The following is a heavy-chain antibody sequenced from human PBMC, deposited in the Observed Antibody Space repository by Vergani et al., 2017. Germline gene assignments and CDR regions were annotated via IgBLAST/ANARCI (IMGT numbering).Heavy chain of an antibody. V-gene: IGHV2-5*04. D-gene: IGHD1-7*01. Sequence: QITLKESGPTLVKPTQTLTLTCTFSGFSLNTRGVSVAWIRQPPGKALDWLALIYWNDDQHYSPSLNNRVTITKDTSKNQVVLTMTNMDYVDTGTYYCVYRKTEWGTTGCFYPFYYYYYMDVRGKGTTVTVSS. CDR1: GFSLNTRGVS. J-gene: IGHJ6*03. CDR2: IYWNDDQ. CDR3: VYRKTEWGTTGCFYPFYYYYYMDV.